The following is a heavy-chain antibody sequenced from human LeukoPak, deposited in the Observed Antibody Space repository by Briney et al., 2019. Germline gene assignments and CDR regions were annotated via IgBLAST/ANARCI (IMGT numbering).Heavy chain of an antibody. D-gene: IGHD3-22*01. CDR1: GFTFSSYG. Sequence: GGSLRLSCAASGFTFSSYGMHWVRQAPGKGLEGVAFIWYDGSKTYYADSVKGRFTISRDNPKNTLYLQVNSLRAEDTAVYYCARQAYSSGYYFPFDYWGQGTLVTVSS. CDR3: ARQAYSSGYYFPFDY. J-gene: IGHJ4*02. V-gene: IGHV3-33*01. CDR2: IWYDGSKT.